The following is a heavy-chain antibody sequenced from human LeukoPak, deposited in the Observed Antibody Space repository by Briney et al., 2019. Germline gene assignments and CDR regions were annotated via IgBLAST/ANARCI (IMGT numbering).Heavy chain of an antibody. J-gene: IGHJ4*02. D-gene: IGHD1-7*01. CDR3: AKGANWNYVLEY. V-gene: IGHV3-23*01. CDR2: IISGGST. Sequence: GGSLRLSCVASGFTFSSYAMNWVRQAPGKGLEWVASIISGGSTYYADSVKGRFTISRDNSKNTLYLQMNSLRAEDTAVYSCAKGANWNYVLEYWGQGTLVTVSS. CDR1: GFTFSSYA.